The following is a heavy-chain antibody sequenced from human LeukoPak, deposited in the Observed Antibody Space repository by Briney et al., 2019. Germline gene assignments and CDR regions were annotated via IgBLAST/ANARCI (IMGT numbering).Heavy chain of an antibody. J-gene: IGHJ3*02. V-gene: IGHV1-8*01. Sequence: ASVKVPCKASGYTFTSYDINWVRQATGQGLEWMGWMNPNSGNTGYAQKFQCRVTMTRNNSISTAYMELSSLRSEDTAVYYCARPTARNYYESGLRAFDIWGQGTMVTVSS. D-gene: IGHD3-22*01. CDR2: MNPNSGNT. CDR3: ARPTARNYYESGLRAFDI. CDR1: GYTFTSYD.